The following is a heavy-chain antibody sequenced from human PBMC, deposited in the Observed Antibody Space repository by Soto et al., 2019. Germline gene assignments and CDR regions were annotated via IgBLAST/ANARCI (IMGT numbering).Heavy chain of an antibody. V-gene: IGHV1-18*04. CDR1: GYTFTNNG. CDR2: STGYNANT. CDR3: ARGSTHYNMDV. J-gene: IGHJ6*02. D-gene: IGHD1-1*01. Sequence: QVQLVQSGGDVRKPGASVTFSCKTSGYTFTNNGINWVRQAPGQGLAWMGWSTGYNANTKYAQKFQVRATLTTDTLTSTAFMELRSLRSDDTAVFYCARGSTHYNMDVWGQGTTVTVSS.